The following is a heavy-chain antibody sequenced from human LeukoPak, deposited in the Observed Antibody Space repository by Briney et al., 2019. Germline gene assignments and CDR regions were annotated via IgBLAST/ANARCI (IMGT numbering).Heavy chain of an antibody. CDR3: ARVKAIRIRGVLIRDYFDY. CDR1: GGSINSDY. J-gene: IGHJ4*02. D-gene: IGHD3-10*01. CDR2: IYHTGNT. V-gene: IGHV4-59*01. Sequence: PSETLSLTCTVSGGSINSDYWTWIRQPPGKGLEWIGHIYHTGNTGSYNPSLKSRITISVDTSKNQFSPNLSSATAADTAVYYCARVKAIRIRGVLIRDYFDYWGQGTLVTVSS.